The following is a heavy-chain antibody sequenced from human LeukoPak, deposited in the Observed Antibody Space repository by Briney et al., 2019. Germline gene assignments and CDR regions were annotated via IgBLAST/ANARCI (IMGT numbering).Heavy chain of an antibody. CDR2: MNPNSGNT. J-gene: IGHJ5*02. Sequence: GASVKVSCKASGYTFTSYDINWVRQATGQGLEWMGWMNPNSGNTGYAQKFQGRVTMTRNTSISTAYMELSSLRSEDTAVYYCARVAKAGQWLGFRWFDPWGQGTLVTVSS. CDR3: ARVAKAGQWLGFRWFDP. V-gene: IGHV1-8*01. D-gene: IGHD6-19*01. CDR1: GYTFTSYD.